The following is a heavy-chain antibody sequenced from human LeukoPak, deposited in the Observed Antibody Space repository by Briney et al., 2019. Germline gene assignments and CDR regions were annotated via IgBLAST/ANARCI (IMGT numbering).Heavy chain of an antibody. CDR2: IRYDGSNK. D-gene: IGHD1-26*01. Sequence: GGSLSLPCAASGFTFSSYGMHWVRQAPGKGLEWVAFIRYDGSNKYYADSVKGRFTISRDNSKNTLYLQMNSLRAEDTAVYYCAKDSGSYPDYWGQGTLVTVSS. V-gene: IGHV3-30*02. CDR1: GFTFSSYG. J-gene: IGHJ4*02. CDR3: AKDSGSYPDY.